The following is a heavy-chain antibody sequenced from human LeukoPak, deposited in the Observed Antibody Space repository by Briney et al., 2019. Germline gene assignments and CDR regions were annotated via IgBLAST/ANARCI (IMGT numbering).Heavy chain of an antibody. V-gene: IGHV3-23*01. CDR3: ANGDYYDSSGYENFDY. CDR1: GFTFSSYA. CDR2: ISSSGSNT. D-gene: IGHD3-22*01. J-gene: IGHJ4*02. Sequence: GGSLRLSCAASGFTFSSYAMSWVRQAPGKGLEWVSTISSSGSNTYYADSVKGRFTISRDNSKNTLYLQMNSLRAEDTAVYYCANGDYYDSSGYENFDYWGQGTLVTVSS.